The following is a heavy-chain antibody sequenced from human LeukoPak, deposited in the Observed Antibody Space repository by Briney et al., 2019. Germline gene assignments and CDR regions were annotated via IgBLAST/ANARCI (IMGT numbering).Heavy chain of an antibody. CDR1: GGSINNYY. Sequence: SETLSLTCTVSGGSINNYYWSWIRQPPGKGLEWIGFIYYRGSTNYNPSLKSRVTFSVDTSKNQFSLKLNSVTAADTAVYYCARGGDYGDLRYFDYWGQGTLVTVSS. J-gene: IGHJ4*02. V-gene: IGHV4-59*01. CDR3: ARGGDYGDLRYFDY. D-gene: IGHD4-17*01. CDR2: IYYRGST.